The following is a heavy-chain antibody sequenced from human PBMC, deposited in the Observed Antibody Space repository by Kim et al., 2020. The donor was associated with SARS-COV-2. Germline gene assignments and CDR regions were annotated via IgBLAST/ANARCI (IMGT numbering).Heavy chain of an antibody. CDR3: AKDHGRVVVAFDYFDY. CDR2: ISGSGGST. Sequence: GGSLRLSCAASGFTFSSYAMSWVRQAPGKGLEWVSAISGSGGSTYYADSVKGRFTISRDNSKNTLYLQMNSLRAEDTAVYYCAKDHGRVVVAFDYFDYWGQGTLVTVSS. V-gene: IGHV3-23*01. J-gene: IGHJ4*02. D-gene: IGHD2-15*01. CDR1: GFTFSSYA.